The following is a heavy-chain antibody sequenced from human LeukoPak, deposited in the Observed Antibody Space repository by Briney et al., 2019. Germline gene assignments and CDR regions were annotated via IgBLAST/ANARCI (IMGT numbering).Heavy chain of an antibody. CDR3: ASGTHDAFDI. CDR2: IYYSGST. Sequence: SETLSLTCIVSGGSISSSRDYWAWIRQPPGKGLEWIANIYYSGSTYYSPSLKSRVIISVDTSKNQFSLKLSSVTAADTAVYYCASGTHDAFDIWGQGTMVTVSS. D-gene: IGHD1-26*01. J-gene: IGHJ3*02. V-gene: IGHV4-39*01. CDR1: GGSISSSRDY.